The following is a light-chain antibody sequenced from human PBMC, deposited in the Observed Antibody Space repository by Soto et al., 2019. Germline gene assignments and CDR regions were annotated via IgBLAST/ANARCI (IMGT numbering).Light chain of an antibody. CDR3: QQYNNWPKT. CDR2: GAF. Sequence: EIVITQSPATLSVSPGERATLSCRASQSVSSNLAWYQQKPGQAPRLLIYGAFTRDTGIPARFSGSGSGTEFTLTISSLQSEDFAVYYCQQYNNWPKTFGQGTKVDIK. V-gene: IGKV3-15*01. J-gene: IGKJ1*01. CDR1: QSVSSN.